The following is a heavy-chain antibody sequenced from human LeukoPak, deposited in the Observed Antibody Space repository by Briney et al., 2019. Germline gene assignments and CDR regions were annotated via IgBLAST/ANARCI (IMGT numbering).Heavy chain of an antibody. CDR3: ASCTLNYYMDV. V-gene: IGHV3-48*04. D-gene: IGHD2-2*01. CDR2: ISSTSSVI. CDR1: GSTFSSHT. Sequence: PGGSLRLSCAASGSTFSSHTMNWVRQAPGKGLEWVSYISSTSSVIYYADSVKGRFTISRDNAKNTLYLQMNSLRAEDTAVYYCASCTLNYYMDVWGKGTTVTVSS. J-gene: IGHJ6*03.